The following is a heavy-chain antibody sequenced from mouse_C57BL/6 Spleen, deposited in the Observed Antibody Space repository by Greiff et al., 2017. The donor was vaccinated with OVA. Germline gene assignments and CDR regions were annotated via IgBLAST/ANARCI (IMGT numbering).Heavy chain of an antibody. Sequence: QVHVKQSGPGLVAPSQSLSITCTVSGFSLTSYGVHWVRQPPGKGLEWLVVIWSDGSTTYNSALKSRLSISKDNSKSQVFLKMNSLQTDDTAMYYCARHSYDYDEEAWFAYWGQGTLVTVSA. D-gene: IGHD2-4*01. CDR1: GFSLTSYG. CDR3: ARHSYDYDEEAWFAY. J-gene: IGHJ3*01. V-gene: IGHV2-6-1*01. CDR2: IWSDGST.